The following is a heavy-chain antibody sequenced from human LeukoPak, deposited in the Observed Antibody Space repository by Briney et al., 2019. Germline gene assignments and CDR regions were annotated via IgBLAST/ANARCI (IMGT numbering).Heavy chain of an antibody. CDR1: GGSISISGYY. V-gene: IGHV4-39*01. J-gene: IGHJ4*02. CDR3: ARHPDYCDYIFDF. Sequence: ASETLSLTCTVSGGSISISGYYWGWIRQPPGKGLEWIGSIYYSGSTYYNPPLKSRVTISVDTSKNQFSLKLSSVTAADTAVYYCARHPDYCDYIFDFWGQGTLVTVSS. CDR2: IYYSGST. D-gene: IGHD4-17*01.